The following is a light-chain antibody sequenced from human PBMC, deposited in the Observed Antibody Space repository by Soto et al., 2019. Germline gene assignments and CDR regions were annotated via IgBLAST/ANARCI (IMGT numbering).Light chain of an antibody. CDR1: QSVLYSSNNKNY. Sequence: DIVMTQSPDSLAVSLGERATINCKSSQSVLYSSNNKNYLAWYQQKPGQPPKLLIYWASTRESGVPDLFSGSGSGTDFTLTISSLQAVYVAVYYCQPYYSTPLTFGGGTKVEIK. CDR3: QPYYSTPLT. CDR2: WAS. V-gene: IGKV4-1*01. J-gene: IGKJ4*01.